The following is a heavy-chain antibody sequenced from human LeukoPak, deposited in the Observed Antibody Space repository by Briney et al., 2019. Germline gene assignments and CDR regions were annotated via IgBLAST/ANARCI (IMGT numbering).Heavy chain of an antibody. D-gene: IGHD3/OR15-3a*01. CDR3: ARGGLDGKKNWFDP. J-gene: IGHJ5*02. Sequence: PSETLSLTCAVYGGSFSGYYWGWIRQHPGKGLEWIGYIYYSGSTYYNPSLKSRVTISVDTSKNQFSLKLSSVTAADTAVYYCARGGLDGKKNWFDPWGQGTLVTVSS. CDR2: IYYSGST. CDR1: GGSFSGYY. V-gene: IGHV4-31*11.